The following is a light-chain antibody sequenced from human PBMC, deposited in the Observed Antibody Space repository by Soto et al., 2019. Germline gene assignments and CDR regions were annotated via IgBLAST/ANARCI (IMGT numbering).Light chain of an antibody. CDR1: QSVSSSY. V-gene: IGKV3-20*01. CDR3: QKYGSSGT. Sequence: PGERATLSCRASQSVSSSYLAWYQQKPGQAPRLLIYGASSRATGIPDRFSGSGSGTDFTLTISRLEPEDFAVYYCQKYGSSGTFGQGTKVDIK. J-gene: IGKJ1*01. CDR2: GAS.